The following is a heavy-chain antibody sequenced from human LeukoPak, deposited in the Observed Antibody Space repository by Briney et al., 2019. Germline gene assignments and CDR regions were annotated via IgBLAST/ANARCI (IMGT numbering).Heavy chain of an antibody. CDR1: GGSFSGYH. CDR2: IDPYGGS. J-gene: IGHJ6*02. CDR3: ARHVSGRWFGDDYPYYADV. V-gene: IGHV4-34*01. Sequence: SETLSLTCAVYGGSFSGYHWSWIRQTTGKGLEWIGEIDPYGGSNYNPSLKSRVTISVDTSKNQFSLKLNSVTAADTALYYCARHVSGRWFGDDYPYYADVWGQGTTVT. D-gene: IGHD3-10*01.